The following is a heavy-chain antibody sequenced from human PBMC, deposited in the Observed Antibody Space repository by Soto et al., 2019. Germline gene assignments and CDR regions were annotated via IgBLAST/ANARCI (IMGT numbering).Heavy chain of an antibody. J-gene: IGHJ4*02. CDR3: ATDLFPYYADAWVTVRPADY. CDR2: FDAEDGAA. V-gene: IGHV1-24*01. Sequence: QVELVQSGDEVKKPGASVKVSCKVSGYTLTELSMNWVRQAPGKGLEWMGVFDAEDGAASYAQNFQGRVNMTVDTSTDTAYIEVTSLRSEDTAVYYCATDLFPYYADAWVTVRPADYWGQGTQVTVSS. CDR1: GYTLTELS. D-gene: IGHD3-16*01.